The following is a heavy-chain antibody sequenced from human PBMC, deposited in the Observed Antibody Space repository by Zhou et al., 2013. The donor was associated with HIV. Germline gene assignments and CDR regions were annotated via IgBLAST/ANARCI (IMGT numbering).Heavy chain of an antibody. D-gene: IGHD3-16*01. V-gene: IGHV1-69*04. CDR3: ARETYMITFGGVPYYFDY. CDR1: GGTFSSYA. CDR2: IIPILGIA. Sequence: QVQLVQSGAEVKKPGSSVKVSCKASGGTFSSYAISWVRQAPGQGLEWMGRIIPILGIANYAQKFQGRVTITADKSTSTAYMELSSLRSEDTAVYYCARETYMITFGGVPYYFDYWGQGTLVTVSS. J-gene: IGHJ4*02.